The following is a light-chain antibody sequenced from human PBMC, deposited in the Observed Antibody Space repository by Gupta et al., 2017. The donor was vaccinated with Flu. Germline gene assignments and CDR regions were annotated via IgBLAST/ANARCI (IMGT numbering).Light chain of an antibody. CDR2: EIN. J-gene: IGLJ2*01. V-gene: IGLV1-51*02. CDR1: TSNIGNNY. Sequence: KGTISCAGTTSNIGNNYVSWYQQFPGTAPKLLIYEINKRPSGIPDRFSGSKYGTSATLAITGLQTADEADYYCESGDNDRSTVLFGGGTKLTVL. CDR3: ESGDNDRSTVL.